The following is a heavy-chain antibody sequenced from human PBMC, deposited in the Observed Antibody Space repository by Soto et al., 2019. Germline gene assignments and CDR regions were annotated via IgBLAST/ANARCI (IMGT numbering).Heavy chain of an antibody. V-gene: IGHV1-69*01. CDR2: ITPIFGTA. CDR3: ARGGITIFGVVISHYYYYGMDV. J-gene: IGHJ6*02. Sequence: QVQLVQSGAEVKKPGSSVKVSCKASGGTFSSYAISWVRQAPGQGLEWMGGITPIFGTANYAQKFQGRVTITADESTSTAYMELSSLRSEDTAVYYCARGGITIFGVVISHYYYYGMDVWGQGTTVTVSS. D-gene: IGHD3-3*01. CDR1: GGTFSSYA.